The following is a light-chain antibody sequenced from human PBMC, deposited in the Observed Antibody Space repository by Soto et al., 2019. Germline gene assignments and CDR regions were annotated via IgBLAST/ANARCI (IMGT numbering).Light chain of an antibody. CDR1: QGVVNY. V-gene: IGKV1-27*01. J-gene: IGKJ1*01. CDR3: QKYDVSPWA. CDR2: AAS. Sequence: DIQMTQSPSSLSASVGDRVTITCRASQGVVNYLAWYQQKPGKVPKLLIYAASTLHSGVPSRFSGSGSGTHFTLTITSLQPEDVATYYCQKYDVSPWAFGQGTKVEVK.